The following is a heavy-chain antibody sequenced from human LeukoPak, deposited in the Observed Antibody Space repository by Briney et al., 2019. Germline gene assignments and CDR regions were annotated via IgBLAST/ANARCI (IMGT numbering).Heavy chain of an antibody. CDR2: LNPNSGDT. D-gene: IGHD5-24*01. CDR3: ARGRNIEMATMSGGSDY. V-gene: IGHV1-2*02. Sequence: ASVKVSCKASGYTFTDYYMHWVRQAPGQGLEWMGWLNPNSGDTNYAQKFQGRVSMTRDTSISTAYMDLSDLRSDDTAVYYCARGRNIEMATMSGGSDYWGQGTLVTVSS. J-gene: IGHJ4*02. CDR1: GYTFTDYY.